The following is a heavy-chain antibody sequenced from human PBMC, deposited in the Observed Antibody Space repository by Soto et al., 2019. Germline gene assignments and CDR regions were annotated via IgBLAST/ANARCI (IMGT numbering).Heavy chain of an antibody. Sequence: SETLSLTCSVSGGSISGVGYYWSWIRQLPGKGLEWIGYIYYRGSTVYNPSLESRLSMSLDTSKSQISLRLNSVTAADTAVYFCARAPPPSPGYEVAHFYGMDVWGQGTTVTVSS. CDR3: ARAPPPSPGYEVAHFYGMDV. D-gene: IGHD3-9*01. CDR1: GGSISGVGYY. V-gene: IGHV4-31*03. J-gene: IGHJ6*02. CDR2: IYYRGST.